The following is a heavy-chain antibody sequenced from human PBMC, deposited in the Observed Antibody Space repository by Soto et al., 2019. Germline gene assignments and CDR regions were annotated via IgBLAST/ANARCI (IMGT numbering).Heavy chain of an antibody. CDR2: IYYSGST. J-gene: IGHJ6*02. D-gene: IGHD4-17*01. CDR3: AWTTTARLDV. V-gene: IGHV4-59*01. CDR1: GGSISSYY. Sequence: QVQLQESGPGLVKPSETLSLTCTVSGGSISSYYWSWIRQPPGKGLEWIGYIYYSGSTNYNPSLKSRVTISVDTSKNQFSLKLSSVTAADTAVYYCAWTTTARLDVWGQGTTVTVSS.